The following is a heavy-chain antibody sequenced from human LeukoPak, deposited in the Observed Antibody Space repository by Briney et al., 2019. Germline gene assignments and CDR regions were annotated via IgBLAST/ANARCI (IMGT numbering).Heavy chain of an antibody. D-gene: IGHD6-13*01. CDR1: GFTFSSYG. J-gene: IGHJ4*02. CDR2: ISSSSSYI. Sequence: GGSLRLSCAASGFTFSSYGMHWVRQAPGKGLEWVSSISSSSSYIYYADSVKGRFTISRDNAKNSLYLQMNGLRAEDTAVYYCARMGFERAAAGPLYWGQGTLVTVSS. CDR3: ARMGFERAAAGPLY. V-gene: IGHV3-21*01.